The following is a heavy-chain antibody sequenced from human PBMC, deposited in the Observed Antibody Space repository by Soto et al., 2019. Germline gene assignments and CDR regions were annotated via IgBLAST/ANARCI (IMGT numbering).Heavy chain of an antibody. D-gene: IGHD2-2*02. V-gene: IGHV4-59*01. CDR1: GGSISSYY. CDR3: ARDGGYCSSTSCYIWFDP. J-gene: IGHJ5*02. CDR2: IYYSGST. Sequence: SETLSLTCTVSGGSISSYYWSWIRQPPGKGLEWIGYIYYSGSTNYNPSLKSRVTISVDTSKNQFSLKLSSVTAADTAVYYCARDGGYCSSTSCYIWFDPWGQGTLVTVSP.